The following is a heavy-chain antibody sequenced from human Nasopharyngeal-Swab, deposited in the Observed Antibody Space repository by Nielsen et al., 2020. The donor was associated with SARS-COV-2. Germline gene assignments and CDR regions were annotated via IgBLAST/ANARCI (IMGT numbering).Heavy chain of an antibody. D-gene: IGHD4-11*01. V-gene: IGHV1-2*06. Sequence: ASVKVSCKASGYTFTGYYMHWVRQAPGQGLEWMGRINPNSGGTNYAQKFQGRVTMTRGTSISTAYMELSRLRSDDTAVYYCARDQTVTTFDPWGQGTLVTVSS. CDR1: GYTFTGYY. CDR2: INPNSGGT. CDR3: ARDQTVTTFDP. J-gene: IGHJ5*02.